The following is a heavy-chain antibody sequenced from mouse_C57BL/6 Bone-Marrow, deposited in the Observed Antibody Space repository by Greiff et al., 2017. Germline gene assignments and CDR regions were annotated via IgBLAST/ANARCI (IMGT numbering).Heavy chain of an antibody. J-gene: IGHJ1*03. V-gene: IGHV5-6*01. Sequence: EVQRVESGGDLVKPGGSLKLSCAASGFTFSSYGMSWVRQTPDKRLEWVATISSGGSYTYYTDSVKGRFTIARDNAKNTLYLQLSRLKSEDTAMYYCERHDGCYWYFDVWGTGTTVTVSS. D-gene: IGHD2-3*01. CDR2: ISSGGSYT. CDR1: GFTFSSYG. CDR3: ERHDGCYWYFDV.